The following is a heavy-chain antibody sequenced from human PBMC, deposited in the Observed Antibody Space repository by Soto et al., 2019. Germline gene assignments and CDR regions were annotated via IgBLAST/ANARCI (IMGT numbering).Heavy chain of an antibody. CDR2: IHSDGSST. D-gene: IGHD1-26*01. V-gene: IGHV3-74*03. CDR3: ARGDRGAFDL. J-gene: IGHJ3*01. CDR1: GFTFSYYW. Sequence: EVQLVESGGGLVRPGGSLRLSCAASGFTFSYYWMHWVRQAPGKGLVWVSRIHSDGSSTTYADFVKGRFIISRDNARNKMDWQMNSVRVEDAAVYYCARGDRGAFDLWGQGTVVTVSS.